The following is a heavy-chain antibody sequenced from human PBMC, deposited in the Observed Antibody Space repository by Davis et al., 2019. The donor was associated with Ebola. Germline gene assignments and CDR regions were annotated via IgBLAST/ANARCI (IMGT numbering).Heavy chain of an antibody. Sequence: PGGSLRPSCAASGPTFSSHWMSWVRQAPEKGLGWVARTNQDGSEKKYVDSVKGRLTISRDNAKNSLYLQMDSLRAEDTAVYYCVRDVWGGVWGQGTTVIVSS. CDR2: TNQDGSEK. CDR3: VRDVWGGV. V-gene: IGHV3-7*03. CDR1: GPTFSSHW. D-gene: IGHD3-16*01. J-gene: IGHJ6*02.